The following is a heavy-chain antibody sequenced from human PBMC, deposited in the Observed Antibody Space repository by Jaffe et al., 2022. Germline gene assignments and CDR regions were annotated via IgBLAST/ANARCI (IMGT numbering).Heavy chain of an antibody. Sequence: EVQLVESGGVVVQPGGSLRLSCAASGFTFDDYTMHWVRQAPGKGLEWVSLISWDGGSTYYADSVKGRFTISRDNSKNSLYLQMNSLRTEDTALYYCAKDPGFLESLDYWGQGTLVTVSS. CDR2: ISWDGGST. V-gene: IGHV3-43*01. CDR1: GFTFDDYT. CDR3: AKDPGFLESLDY. D-gene: IGHD3-3*01. J-gene: IGHJ4*02.